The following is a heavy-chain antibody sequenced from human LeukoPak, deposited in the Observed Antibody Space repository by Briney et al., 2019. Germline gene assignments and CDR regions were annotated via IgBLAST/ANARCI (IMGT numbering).Heavy chain of an antibody. CDR2: IIPIFGTA. V-gene: IGHV1-69*05. Sequence: SVKVSCKASGGTFSSYAISWVRQAPGQGLEWMGGIIPIFGTANYAQKFQERVTITRDMSTSTAYMELSSLRSEDTAVYYCAADPGEGDAFDIWGQGTMVTVSS. CDR3: AADPGEGDAFDI. J-gene: IGHJ3*02. CDR1: GGTFSSYA.